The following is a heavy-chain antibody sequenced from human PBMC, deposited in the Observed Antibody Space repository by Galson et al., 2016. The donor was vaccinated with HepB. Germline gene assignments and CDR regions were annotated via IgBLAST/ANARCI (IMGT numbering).Heavy chain of an antibody. J-gene: IGHJ1*01. D-gene: IGHD3-22*01. CDR1: GFTFSNYW. CDR3: ALYYYDSSGFLEYFQH. CDR2: IKLDGSEK. Sequence: LRLSCATSGFTFSNYWMSWVRQAPGKGLEWVANIKLDGSEKYYVDSLKGRFTISRDNAKNSLYLQMNSLRAEDTAVYYCALYYYDSSGFLEYFQHWGQGTRVTVSS. V-gene: IGHV3-7*03.